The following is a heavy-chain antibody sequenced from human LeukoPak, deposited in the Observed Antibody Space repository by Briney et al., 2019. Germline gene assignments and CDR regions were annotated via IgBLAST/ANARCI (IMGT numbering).Heavy chain of an antibody. V-gene: IGHV5-51*01. CDR3: ASSSTSRFRVGLDY. CDR1: GYIFANYW. J-gene: IGHJ4*02. CDR2: IYPGDSDT. Sequence: GESLKISCKASGYIFANYWIGWVRQMPGKGLEWMGIIYPGDSDTRYSPSFQGQVTISADKSISTAYLQWSSLKASDTAMYYCASSSTSRFRVGLDYWGQGTLVTVSS. D-gene: IGHD2-2*01.